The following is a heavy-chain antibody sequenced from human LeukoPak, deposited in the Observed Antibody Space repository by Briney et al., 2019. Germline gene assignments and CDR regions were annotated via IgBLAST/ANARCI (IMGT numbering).Heavy chain of an antibody. J-gene: IGHJ4*02. V-gene: IGHV3-15*01. Sequence: GGSLRLSCAASGLTVSSNYMSWVRQAPGKGLEWVGRIKSKTDGGTTDYAAPVKGRFTISRDDSKNTLYLQMNSLKTEDTAVYYCARDYYFDYWGQGTLATVSS. CDR2: IKSKTDGGTT. D-gene: IGHD3/OR15-3a*01. CDR3: ARDYYFDY. CDR1: GLTVSSNY.